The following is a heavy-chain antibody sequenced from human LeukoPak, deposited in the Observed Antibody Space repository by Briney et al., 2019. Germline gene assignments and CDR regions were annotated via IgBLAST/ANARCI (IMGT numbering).Heavy chain of an antibody. CDR2: ISDSGTVI. V-gene: IGHV3-48*04. CDR3: ARVVGGMTGADY. J-gene: IGHJ4*02. CDR1: GFTFSSYP. Sequence: PGGSLRLSCVASGFTFSSYPMIWVRQAPGKGLESVSYISDSGTVIHYADSVKGRFTLSRDNAKNSLNVQMNSLSAEDTAVYYCARVVGGMTGADYWGQGTLVIVSS. D-gene: IGHD3-9*01.